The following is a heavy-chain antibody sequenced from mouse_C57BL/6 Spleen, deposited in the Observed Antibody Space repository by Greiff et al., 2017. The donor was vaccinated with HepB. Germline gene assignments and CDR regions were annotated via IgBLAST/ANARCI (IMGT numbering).Heavy chain of an antibody. V-gene: IGHV7-1*01. CDR2: SRNKANDYTT. D-gene: IGHD2-2*01. Sequence: EVQGVESGGGLVQSGRSLRLSCATSGFTFSDFYMEWVRQAPGKGLEWMAASRNKANDYTTEYSASGKGRFIVSRDTSQSILYLQMNALRAEDTAIYYCARDDGYDGGFDYWGQGTTLTVSS. J-gene: IGHJ2*01. CDR3: ARDDGYDGGFDY. CDR1: GFTFSDFY.